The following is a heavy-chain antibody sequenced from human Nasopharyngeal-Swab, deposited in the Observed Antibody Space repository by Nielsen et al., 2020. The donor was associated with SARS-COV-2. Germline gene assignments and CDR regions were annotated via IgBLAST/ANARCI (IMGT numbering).Heavy chain of an antibody. Sequence: SETLSLTCTVSGGSISRYYWRWIRQPPGKGLEWIGYIYYSGSTNYNPSLKIRVTISVDTSKNQFSLKLTSVTAADTAVYYCAIGFEYGSGSYYRTYYYYYMDVWGKGTTVTVSS. V-gene: IGHV4-59*01. CDR2: IYYSGST. CDR1: GGSISRYY. J-gene: IGHJ6*03. CDR3: AIGFEYGSGSYYRTYYYYYMDV. D-gene: IGHD3-10*01.